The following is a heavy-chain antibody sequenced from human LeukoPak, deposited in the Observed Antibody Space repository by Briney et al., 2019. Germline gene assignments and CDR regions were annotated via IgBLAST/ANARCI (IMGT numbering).Heavy chain of an antibody. CDR2: IKQDGSEK. CDR3: ASWTMSSRSFGY. D-gene: IGHD6-13*01. V-gene: IGHV3-7*01. J-gene: IGHJ4*02. CDR1: KFTFSSHW. Sequence: GGSLRLSCAASKFTFSSHWMTWVSQAPGKGLEWVANIKQDGSEKSYVDSVKGRFTISRDNAKNSLYLQMNSLRVEDTAVYYCASWTMSSRSFGYWGQGTLVTVSS.